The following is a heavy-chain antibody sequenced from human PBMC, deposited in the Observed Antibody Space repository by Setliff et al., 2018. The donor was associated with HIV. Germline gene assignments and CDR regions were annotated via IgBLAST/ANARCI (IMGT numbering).Heavy chain of an antibody. J-gene: IGHJ4*02. CDR3: ATVFYYNSESYSLDY. Sequence: SVKVSCKASGGTFNNYAISWVRQAPGQGLEWVGGIIPLFGTTNYAQKFQGRVTITADESTNTARMELNSLRSIDTAMYYCATVFYYNSESYSLDYWGQGMLVTVSS. CDR2: IIPLFGTT. CDR1: GGTFNNYA. D-gene: IGHD3-10*01. V-gene: IGHV1-69*13.